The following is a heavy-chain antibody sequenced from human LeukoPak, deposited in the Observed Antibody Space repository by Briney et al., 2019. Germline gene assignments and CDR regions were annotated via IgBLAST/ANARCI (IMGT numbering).Heavy chain of an antibody. Sequence: GGSLRLSCAASGFTVSSNYMTWVRQAPGKGLEWVSITYSDGNTYYAESVRGRFTVSRGYSKNTLYLQMKSLRVEDTAFYYCARDLSYFDYWGQGTLVTVSS. J-gene: IGHJ4*02. CDR2: TYSDGNT. CDR1: GFTVSSNY. CDR3: ARDLSYFDY. D-gene: IGHD2/OR15-2a*01. V-gene: IGHV3-53*01.